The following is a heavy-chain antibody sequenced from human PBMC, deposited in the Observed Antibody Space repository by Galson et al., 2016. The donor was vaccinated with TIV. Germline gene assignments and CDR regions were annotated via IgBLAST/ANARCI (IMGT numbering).Heavy chain of an antibody. D-gene: IGHD3-22*01. V-gene: IGHV1-8*01. Sequence: SVKVSCKASGYTFTSFDISWIRQGPGQGLEWMGWMSPANGNTGYAQKFRGRITMTRQPSTTTVYMELSCLTSEDTAVYYFARGHEYDTSGYSFDFWGQGTLVNITS. CDR1: GYTFTSFD. CDR2: MSPANGNT. CDR3: ARGHEYDTSGYSFDF. J-gene: IGHJ4*02.